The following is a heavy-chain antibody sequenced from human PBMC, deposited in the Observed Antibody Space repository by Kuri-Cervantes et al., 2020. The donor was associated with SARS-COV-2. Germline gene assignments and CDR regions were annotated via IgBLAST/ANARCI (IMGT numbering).Heavy chain of an antibody. D-gene: IGHD4-17*01. CDR1: GFTFDDYA. Sequence: ETLSLTCAASGFTFDDYAMHWVRQAPGKGLEWVSLISWDGGSTYYADSVKGRFTISRDNSKNSLYLQMNSLRAEDTALYYCAKDISPIYGGFDYWGQGTLVTVSS. CDR2: ISWDGGST. V-gene: IGHV3-43D*03. CDR3: AKDISPIYGGFDY. J-gene: IGHJ4*02.